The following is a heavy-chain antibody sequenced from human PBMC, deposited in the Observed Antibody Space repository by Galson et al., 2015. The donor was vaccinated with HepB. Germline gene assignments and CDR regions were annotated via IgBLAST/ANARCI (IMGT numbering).Heavy chain of an antibody. CDR2: ISAYNGNT. J-gene: IGHJ6*03. Sequence: SVKVSCKASGYTFTSYGISWVRQAPGQGLEWMGWISAYNGNTNYAQKLQGRVTMTTDTSTSTAYMELRSLRSDDTAVYYCARERADCSSTSCYPYYYYYMDVWGKGTTVTVSS. CDR3: ARERADCSSTSCYPYYYYYMDV. D-gene: IGHD2-2*01. CDR1: GYTFTSYG. V-gene: IGHV1-18*01.